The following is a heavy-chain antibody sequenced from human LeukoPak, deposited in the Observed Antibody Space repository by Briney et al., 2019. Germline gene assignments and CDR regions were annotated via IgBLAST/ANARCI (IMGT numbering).Heavy chain of an antibody. CDR1: GGSISSYY. D-gene: IGHD3-22*01. CDR3: LAISGDSSGYYNDY. J-gene: IGHJ4*02. V-gene: IGHV4-59*01. CDR2: IYYSGGT. Sequence: KPSESLSLTCTVSGGSISSYYWSWIRQPPGKGLEWIGYIYYSGGTNYNPSLKSRVTISVDTSKNQISLKLTSVTAADTAVYYCLAISGDSSGYYNDYWGQGTLVTVSS.